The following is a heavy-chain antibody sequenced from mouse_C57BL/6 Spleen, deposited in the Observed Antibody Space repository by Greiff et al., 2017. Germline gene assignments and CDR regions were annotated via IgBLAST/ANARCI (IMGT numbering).Heavy chain of an antibody. CDR1: GYTFTDYD. CDR2: LDPETGGT. D-gene: IGHD2-12*01. V-gene: IGHV1-15*01. J-gene: IGHJ4*01. CDR3: TRSDEDDVAMDY. Sequence: VQLKQSGAELVRPGASVTLSCKASGYTFTDYDMHWVKQTPVHGLEWIGALDPETGGTAYNQKFTGKAILTADKSSSTAYMELRSLTAEDSAVDYCTRSDEDDVAMDYWGQGTSVTVSS.